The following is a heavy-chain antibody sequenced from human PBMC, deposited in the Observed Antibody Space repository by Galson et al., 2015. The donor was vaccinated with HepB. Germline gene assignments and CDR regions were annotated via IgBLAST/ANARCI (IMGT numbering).Heavy chain of an antibody. CDR1: GFTFRAYA. CDR3: ARLISSRVGAFTAAGNEYYFDS. J-gene: IGHJ4*02. V-gene: IGHV3-23*01. CDR2: ISPGGGST. Sequence: SLRLSCAAFGFTFRAYAMTWVRQAPGKGVEWLSGISPGGGSTYYADSVKGRFTISRDNSKKTLFLQVNSLRAEDTAMYYCARLISSRVGAFTAAGNEYYFDSWGQGTLVTVSS. D-gene: IGHD6-13*01.